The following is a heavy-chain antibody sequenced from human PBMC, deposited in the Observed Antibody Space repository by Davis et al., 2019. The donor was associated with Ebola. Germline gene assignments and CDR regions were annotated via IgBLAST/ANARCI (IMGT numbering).Heavy chain of an antibody. J-gene: IGHJ6*02. CDR3: ARAWAVTTLYHWYGVDV. D-gene: IGHD4-17*01. Sequence: ASVKVSCKASGYTFTNYYLQWVRQAPGQGLEWMGIINPNGGSTIYAQKFQGRVTMTRDTSTSTVYMELSSLRSEDTAVYYCARAWAVTTLYHWYGVDVWGQGTTVTVSS. V-gene: IGHV1-46*01. CDR2: INPNGGST. CDR1: GYTFTNYY.